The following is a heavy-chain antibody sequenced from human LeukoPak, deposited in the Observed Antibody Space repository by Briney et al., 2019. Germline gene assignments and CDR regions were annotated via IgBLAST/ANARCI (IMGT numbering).Heavy chain of an antibody. V-gene: IGHV4-4*07. CDR3: AREGCSSTSCRINGWFDP. CDR2: IYTSGST. Sequence: SETLSLTCTVSGGSISSHYWSWIRQPAGKGLEWIGRIYTSGSTNYNPSLKSRVTMSVDTSKNQFSLKLSSVTAADTAVYYCAREGCSSTSCRINGWFDPWGQGTLVTVSS. D-gene: IGHD2-2*01. CDR1: GGSISSHY. J-gene: IGHJ5*02.